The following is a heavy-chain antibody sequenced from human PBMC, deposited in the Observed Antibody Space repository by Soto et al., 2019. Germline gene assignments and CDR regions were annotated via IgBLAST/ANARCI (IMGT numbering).Heavy chain of an antibody. Sequence: PGESLKISCKASGYSFTNYWSGWVRQMPGKGLEWMGIIYPGDSDTRYTASFQGQVTISADKAISTAYLQWSSLKGSETAMYYCARRGAYYDADSGYYAVDVWGQRTTVTVSS. CDR2: IYPGDSDT. D-gene: IGHD3-16*01. V-gene: IGHV5-51*01. CDR3: ARRGAYYDADSGYYAVDV. CDR1: GYSFTNYW. J-gene: IGHJ6*01.